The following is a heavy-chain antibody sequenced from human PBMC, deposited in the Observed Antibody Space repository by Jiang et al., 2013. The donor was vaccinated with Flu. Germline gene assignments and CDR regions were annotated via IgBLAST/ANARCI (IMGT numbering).Heavy chain of an antibody. CDR2: ISFDGGSK. Sequence: VQLVESGGGVVQPGRSLRLSCAASRFTFNSYGMHWVRQAPGKGLEWVAVISFDGGSKYYADSVKGRFTISRDNSKNTLYLQMSTLRAEDTAVYYCAKDRIRYFYDNSGYYFDHWG. CDR3: AKDRIRYFYDNSGYYFDH. V-gene: IGHV3-30*18. CDR1: RFTFNSYG. J-gene: IGHJ4*01. D-gene: IGHD3-22*01.